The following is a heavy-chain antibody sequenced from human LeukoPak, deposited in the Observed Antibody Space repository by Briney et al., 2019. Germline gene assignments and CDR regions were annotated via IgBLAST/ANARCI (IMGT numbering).Heavy chain of an antibody. CDR3: ARDPLLRAFDI. V-gene: IGHV7-4-1*02. D-gene: IGHD1-26*01. Sequence: ASVKVSCKASGYTFTRYAMNWVRQAPGQGLEWMGWINTNNGNPTYAQGFTGRFVFSLDTSVNTAYLQINSLKAEDTAVYYCARDPLLRAFDIWGQGTMVTVSS. J-gene: IGHJ3*02. CDR2: INTNNGNP. CDR1: GYTFTRYA.